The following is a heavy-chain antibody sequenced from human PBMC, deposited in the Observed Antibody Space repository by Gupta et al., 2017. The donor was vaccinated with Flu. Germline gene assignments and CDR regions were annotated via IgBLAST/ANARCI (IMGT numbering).Heavy chain of an antibody. D-gene: IGHD1-26*01. Sequence: AMNWVRQAPGKGLEWVSGLSESGGTTYYAESVRGRFTISRDNSKSTLYLQMNNLRAEDTAVYYCATSSSGKYLYAFDIWGQGTVVTVSS. V-gene: IGHV3-23*01. CDR3: ATSSSGKYLYAFDI. CDR2: LSESGGTT. CDR1: A. J-gene: IGHJ3*02.